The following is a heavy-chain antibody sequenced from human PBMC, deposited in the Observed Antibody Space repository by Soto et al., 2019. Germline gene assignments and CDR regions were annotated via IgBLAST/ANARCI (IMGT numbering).Heavy chain of an antibody. CDR1: GGTFSSYA. CDR3: ASHYDSSGYYYRGLDY. V-gene: IGHV1-69*12. CDR2: IIPIFGTA. J-gene: IGHJ4*02. Sequence: QVQLVQSGAEVKKPGSSVKVSCKASGGTFSSYAISWVRQAPGQGLEWMGGIIPIFGTADYAQKFQGRVTIPAAEYTSPGNMELSSLRSEDTAVYYCASHYDSSGYYYRGLDYWGQGTLVTVSS. D-gene: IGHD3-22*01.